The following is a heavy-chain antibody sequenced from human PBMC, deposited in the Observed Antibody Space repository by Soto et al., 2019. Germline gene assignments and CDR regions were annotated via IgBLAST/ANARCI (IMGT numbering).Heavy chain of an antibody. Sequence: PGGSLRLSCAASGFSLSTYSMHWVRQAPGKGLEWVAVISYDGNKKFYRDSVKGRFSISRDTSMHTVYLQMNSLSPEDTGVYYCARSIAVAGLDYWGQGTLVTVSS. V-gene: IGHV3-30*01. CDR1: GFSLSTYS. J-gene: IGHJ4*02. CDR3: ARSIAVAGLDY. D-gene: IGHD6-19*01. CDR2: ISYDGNKK.